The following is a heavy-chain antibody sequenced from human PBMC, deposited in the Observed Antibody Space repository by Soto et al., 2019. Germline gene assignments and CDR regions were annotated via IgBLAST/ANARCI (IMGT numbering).Heavy chain of an antibody. CDR2: MNPNTGNS. Sequence: GASVKVSCKASGYTFTSYDIHWVRQATGQALEWMGWMNPNTGNSGYAQKFQGRVTVTSDTSINTVYMELSSLRSEDTAVYYCARRAETNGWNGFGADKYYFDFWGQGTLVPSPQ. CDR3: ARRAETNGWNGFGADKYYFDF. V-gene: IGHV1-8*01. CDR1: GYTFTSYD. D-gene: IGHD1-1*01. J-gene: IGHJ4*02.